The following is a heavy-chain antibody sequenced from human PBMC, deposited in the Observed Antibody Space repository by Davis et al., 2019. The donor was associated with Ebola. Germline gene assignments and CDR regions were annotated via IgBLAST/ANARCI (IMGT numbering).Heavy chain of an antibody. CDR2: ISAYNGNP. CDR1: GYTFTGYG. D-gene: IGHD2-15*01. CDR3: ARSGHCSGGSCYGGAYYYYYYGMDV. Sequence: AASVKVSCKASGYTFTGYGISWVRQAPGQGLEWMGWISAYNGNPNYAQKLQGRVTMTTDTSTSTAYMELRSLRSDDTAVYYCARSGHCSGGSCYGGAYYYYYYGMDVWGQGTTVTVSS. V-gene: IGHV1-18*01. J-gene: IGHJ6*02.